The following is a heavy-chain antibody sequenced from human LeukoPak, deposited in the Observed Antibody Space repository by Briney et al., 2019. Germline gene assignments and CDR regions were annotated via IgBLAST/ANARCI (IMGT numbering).Heavy chain of an antibody. D-gene: IGHD3-22*01. CDR2: IYYSGST. V-gene: IGHV4-30-4*01. J-gene: IGHJ4*02. Sequence: PSETLSLTCTVSGGSISSGDYYWSWIRQPPGKGLEWIGYIYYSGSTYYNPSIKSRVTISVDTSKNQFSLKMSSVTAADTAVYYCARVRPYYYDSSGYYPFDYWGQGTLVTVSS. CDR3: ARVRPYYYDSSGYYPFDY. CDR1: GGSISSGDYY.